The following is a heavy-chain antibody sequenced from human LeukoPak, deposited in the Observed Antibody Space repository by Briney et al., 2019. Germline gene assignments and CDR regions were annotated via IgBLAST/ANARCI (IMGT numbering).Heavy chain of an antibody. CDR1: GGTFSSYA. CDR3: ARDGSGWYHYFDY. D-gene: IGHD6-19*01. J-gene: IGHJ4*02. V-gene: IGHV1-69*01. CDR2: IIPIFGTA. Sequence: EASVKVSCKASGGTFSSYAISWVRQAPGQGLEWMGGIIPIFGTANYAQKFQGRVTITADESTSTAYMELSSLRSEDTAVYYCARDGSGWYHYFDYWGQGTLVTVSS.